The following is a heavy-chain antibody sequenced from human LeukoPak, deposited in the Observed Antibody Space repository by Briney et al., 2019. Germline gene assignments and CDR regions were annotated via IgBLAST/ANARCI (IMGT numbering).Heavy chain of an antibody. D-gene: IGHD3-9*01. CDR3: AKKKYYDILTGYSYFDY. J-gene: IGHJ4*02. CDR2: ISGSGGST. V-gene: IGHV3-23*01. Sequence: MSWVRQXPGXXLEWVSAISGSGGSTYYADSVKGRFTISRDNSKNTLYLQMNSLRAEDTAVYYCAKKKYYDILTGYSYFDYWGQGTLVTVSS.